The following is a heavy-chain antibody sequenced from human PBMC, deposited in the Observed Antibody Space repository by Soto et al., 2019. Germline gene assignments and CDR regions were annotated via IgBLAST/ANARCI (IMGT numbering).Heavy chain of an antibody. D-gene: IGHD3-3*01. CDR2: ISYDGSNK. CDR3: AREGITIFGVVSMDV. CDR1: GFTFSSYA. J-gene: IGHJ6*02. Sequence: GGSLRLSCAASGFTFSSYAMHWVRQAPGKGLEWVAVISYDGSNKYYADSVKGRFTISRDNSKNTLYLQMNSLRAEDTAVYYCAREGITIFGVVSMDVWRQGTTVTVSS. V-gene: IGHV3-30-3*01.